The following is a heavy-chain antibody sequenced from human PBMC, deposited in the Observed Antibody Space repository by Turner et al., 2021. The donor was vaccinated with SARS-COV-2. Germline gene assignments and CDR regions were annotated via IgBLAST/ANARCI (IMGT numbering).Heavy chain of an antibody. Sequence: VQLVESGGDVIQPGRPLRLSCSASTFIFSHYGMHWVRQAPGRGLEWVAHIRYDGSEKYYAESVKDRFTISRDNSKNTLYLQVNSLRAEDSAVYYCARDILVAGTKHFDTWGQGTLVTGSS. CDR2: IRYDGSEK. D-gene: IGHD2-21*01. J-gene: IGHJ4*02. CDR1: TFIFSHYG. V-gene: IGHV3-33*01. CDR3: ARDILVAGTKHFDT.